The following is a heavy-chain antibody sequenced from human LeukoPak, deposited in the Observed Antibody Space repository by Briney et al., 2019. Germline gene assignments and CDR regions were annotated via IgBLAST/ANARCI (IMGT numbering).Heavy chain of an antibody. D-gene: IGHD3-10*01. CDR2: ISGSGGST. Sequence: TGGSLRLSCAASEFTFSNCAMNWVRQAPGKGLEWVSGISGSGGSTYYADSVKGRFTISRGNSKNTLYLQMNSLRAEDTAVFYCAKSRGYYGSGSYIDSWGQGTLVTVSS. J-gene: IGHJ4*02. CDR1: EFTFSNCA. CDR3: AKSRGYYGSGSYIDS. V-gene: IGHV3-23*01.